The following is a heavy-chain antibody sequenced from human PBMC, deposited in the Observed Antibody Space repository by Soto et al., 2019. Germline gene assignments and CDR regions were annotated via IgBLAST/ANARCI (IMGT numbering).Heavy chain of an antibody. CDR2: IHYSGST. CDR3: AAYTVTNNYDY. V-gene: IGHV4-59*08. J-gene: IGHJ4*02. Sequence: SETLSLTCTISGGSISSYYWSWIRQPPGKGLEWIGYIHYSGSTNYKPTLKSRVTISVDTSKNQFSLKLSSVTAADTAVYYCAAYTVTNNYDYWGQGTLVTVSS. CDR1: GGSISSYY. D-gene: IGHD4-17*01.